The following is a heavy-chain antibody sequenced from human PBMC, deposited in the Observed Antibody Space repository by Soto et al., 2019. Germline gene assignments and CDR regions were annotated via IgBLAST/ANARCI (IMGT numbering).Heavy chain of an antibody. Sequence: AGGSLRLSCAASGFTFSSYAMHCVRQAPGKGLEWVAVISYDGSNKYYADSVKGRFTISRDNSKNTLYLQMNSLRAEDTTVYYCAREIERLLGYWGQGTLVTVSS. D-gene: IGHD3-3*01. CDR2: ISYDGSNK. J-gene: IGHJ4*02. CDR3: AREIERLLGY. V-gene: IGHV3-30-3*01. CDR1: GFTFSSYA.